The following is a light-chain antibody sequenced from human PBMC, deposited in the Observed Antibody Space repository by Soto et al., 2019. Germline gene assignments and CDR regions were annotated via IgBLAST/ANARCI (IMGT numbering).Light chain of an antibody. Sequence: ESVLTQSPATLSLSPGERATLSCRASQSVSSYLAWYQQKPGQAPRLLIYDASNRATGIPARFSGSGSGTDFTLTISRLEPEDFAVYYCQQYGSSPPLTFGGGTKVDIK. J-gene: IGKJ4*01. CDR2: DAS. CDR1: QSVSSY. V-gene: IGKV3-20*01. CDR3: QQYGSSPPLT.